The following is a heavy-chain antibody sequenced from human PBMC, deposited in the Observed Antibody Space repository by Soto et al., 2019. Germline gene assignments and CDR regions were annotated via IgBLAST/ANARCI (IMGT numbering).Heavy chain of an antibody. CDR3: ARGPGYYFDY. J-gene: IGHJ4*02. V-gene: IGHV3-64*02. Sequence: TGGSLRLSCSASGFAFSTHAMHWVRQAPGKGLEYVSAISSKGGSTYYADSVKGRFIISRDNSKNTLYLQMGSLRAEDMAVYYCARGPGYYFDYWGQGTLVTVSS. CDR1: GFAFSTHA. CDR2: ISSKGGST.